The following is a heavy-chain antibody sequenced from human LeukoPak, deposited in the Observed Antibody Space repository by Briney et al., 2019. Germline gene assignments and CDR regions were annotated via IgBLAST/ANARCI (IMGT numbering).Heavy chain of an antibody. D-gene: IGHD2-2*01. V-gene: IGHV1-69*04. CDR1: GGTFSSYA. CDR2: IIPIFGIA. Sequence: SVKVSCKASGGTFSSYAISWVRQAPGQGLEWTGRIIPIFGIANYAQKFQGRVTITADKSTSTAYMELSNLRSEDTAVYYCASPLEDIVVVPAAHPEYYYYYGMDVWGQGTTVTVSS. CDR3: ASPLEDIVVVPAAHPEYYYYYGMDV. J-gene: IGHJ6*02.